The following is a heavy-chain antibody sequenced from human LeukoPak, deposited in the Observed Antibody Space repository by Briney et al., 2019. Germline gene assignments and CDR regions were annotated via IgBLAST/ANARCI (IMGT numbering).Heavy chain of an antibody. V-gene: IGHV1-8*01. D-gene: IGHD3-10*01. CDR3: AREAGPGILWFRELSRRRDAFDI. CDR1: GYTFTSYD. J-gene: IGHJ3*02. Sequence: ASVKVSCKASGYTFTSYDINWVRQATGQGLEWMGWMNPNSGNTGYAQKFQDRVTMTRNTSISTAYMELSSLRSEDTAVYYCAREAGPGILWFRELSRRRDAFDIWGQGTMVTVSS. CDR2: MNPNSGNT.